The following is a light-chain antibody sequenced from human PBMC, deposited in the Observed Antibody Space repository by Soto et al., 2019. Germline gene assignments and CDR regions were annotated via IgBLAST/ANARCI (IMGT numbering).Light chain of an antibody. J-gene: IGKJ1*01. Sequence: ERVMTQSPSTLSVSPGERSTLSCMASQTVNSNLAWYQQKPGQAPRLLIYGASTRATGIPARFSGSGSGTEFTLTISSLQSEDFAVYYCQQYNNWPRTFGQGTKVDIK. CDR3: QQYNNWPRT. CDR2: GAS. V-gene: IGKV3-15*01. CDR1: QTVNSN.